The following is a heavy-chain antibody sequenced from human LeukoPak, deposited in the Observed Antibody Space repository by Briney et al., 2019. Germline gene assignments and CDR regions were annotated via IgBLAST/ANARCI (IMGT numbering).Heavy chain of an antibody. CDR3: AKDSDYYHSSGYYYAYFQH. Sequence: PGGSLRLSCAVSGFTFSTYSMNWVRQAPGKGLEWVSYISSSSSTIYYADSVKGQFTISRDNAKNSLYLQMNSLRDEDTAVYYCAKDSDYYHSSGYYYAYFQHWGQGTLVTVSS. D-gene: IGHD3-22*01. J-gene: IGHJ1*01. V-gene: IGHV3-48*02. CDR1: GFTFSTYS. CDR2: ISSSSSTI.